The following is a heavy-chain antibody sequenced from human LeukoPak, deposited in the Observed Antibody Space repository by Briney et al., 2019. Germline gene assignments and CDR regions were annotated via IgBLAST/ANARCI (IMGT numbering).Heavy chain of an antibody. CDR1: GYTFTGYY. V-gene: IGHV1-18*04. J-gene: IGHJ4*02. D-gene: IGHD1-7*01. CDR2: ISASNGNT. CDR3: ARDHSNWNYAPDF. Sequence: GASVKVSCKASGYTFTGYYMHWVRQTPGQGLQWLGWISASNGNTNYAQKFRGRVTMSTDTTSNTVYMDVRSLTSDDTAVYYCARDHSNWNYAPDFWGQGTLVIVSS.